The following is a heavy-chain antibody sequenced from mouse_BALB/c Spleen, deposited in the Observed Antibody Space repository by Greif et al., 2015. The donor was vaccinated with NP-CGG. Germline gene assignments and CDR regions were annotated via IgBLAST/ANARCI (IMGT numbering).Heavy chain of an antibody. D-gene: IGHD1-1*01. CDR3: ARDYGSSSYWYFDV. J-gene: IGHJ1*01. V-gene: IGHV1S137*01. CDR1: GYTFTDYA. CDR2: ISTYYGDA. Sequence: VQLQQSGAELVRPGVSVKISCKGSGYTFTDYAMHWVKQSHAKSLEWIGVISTYYGDASYNQKFKGKATMTVDKSSSTAYMELARLTSEDSAIYYCARDYGSSSYWYFDVWGAGTTVTVSS.